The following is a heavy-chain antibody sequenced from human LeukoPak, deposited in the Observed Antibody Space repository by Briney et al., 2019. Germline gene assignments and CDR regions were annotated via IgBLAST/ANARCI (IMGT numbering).Heavy chain of an antibody. CDR1: GFTFSNYG. CDR2: IKSQTDNGTT. CDR3: TTFYY. J-gene: IGHJ4*02. Sequence: GGSLRLSCAASGFTFSNYGMHWVRQAPGKGLEWVGRIKSQTDNGTTDYAAPVKGRFTISRDDSKNTLYLQMNSLKTEDTAVYYCTTFYYWGQGTLVTVSS. V-gene: IGHV3-15*01.